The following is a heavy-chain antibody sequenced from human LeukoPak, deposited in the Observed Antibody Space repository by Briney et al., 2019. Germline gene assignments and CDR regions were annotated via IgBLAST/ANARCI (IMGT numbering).Heavy chain of an antibody. J-gene: IGHJ4*02. Sequence: GGSLRLSCAASGFTFSDYGMHWVRKAQGKGLEWVAVIWYDGSDKYYADSVEGRFTVSRDNSKYKLNLQMNSLGAEDTGVYYCAKDLGISADGNFFDCWGEGTLVGVCS. D-gene: IGHD6-13*01. CDR1: GFTFSDYG. CDR3: AKDLGISADGNFFDC. V-gene: IGHV3-33*06. CDR2: IWYDGSDK.